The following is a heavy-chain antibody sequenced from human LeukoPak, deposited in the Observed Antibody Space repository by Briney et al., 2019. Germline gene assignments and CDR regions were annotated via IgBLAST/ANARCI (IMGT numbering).Heavy chain of an antibody. CDR2: IYHSGST. J-gene: IGHJ3*02. Sequence: SETLSLTCTVSGYSISSGYYWGWIRQPPGKGLEWIGSIYHSGSTYYNPSLKSRVTISLDTSKNHFSLKLSSVTAADTAVYYCARVEVYCSSTSCRVGAFDIWGQGTMVTVSS. D-gene: IGHD2-2*01. V-gene: IGHV4-38-2*02. CDR1: GYSISSGYY. CDR3: ARVEVYCSSTSCRVGAFDI.